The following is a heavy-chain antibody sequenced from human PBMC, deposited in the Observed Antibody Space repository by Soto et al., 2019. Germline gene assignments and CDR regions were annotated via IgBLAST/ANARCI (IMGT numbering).Heavy chain of an antibody. D-gene: IGHD2-15*01. CDR3: AASASPDYYMHA. CDR2: IYYSGST. Sequence: PSETPSLTCTVPGCSISRDFWSCIRQPPGKGLQWIGHIYYSGSTDYNPSLKSRVAISVDASKTHFSLRLNSVTAADAAVYDFAASASPDYYMHARRNGPPVT. V-gene: IGHV4-59*13. CDR1: GCSISRDF. J-gene: IGHJ6*03.